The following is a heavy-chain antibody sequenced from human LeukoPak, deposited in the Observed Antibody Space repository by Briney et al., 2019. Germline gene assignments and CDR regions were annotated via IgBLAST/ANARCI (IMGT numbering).Heavy chain of an antibody. J-gene: IGHJ4*02. D-gene: IGHD3-10*01. Sequence: GGSLRLSCTTSGFTFSNYAMSWVRQAPGKGLEWVSSISGSAITTYYADSVKGRFAISRDNSRNTLYLQMTSLRAEDTAVYYCAKDQRFGDLDDYRGQGTLVTVSS. CDR3: AKDQRFGDLDDY. V-gene: IGHV3-23*01. CDR2: ISGSAITT. CDR1: GFTFSNYA.